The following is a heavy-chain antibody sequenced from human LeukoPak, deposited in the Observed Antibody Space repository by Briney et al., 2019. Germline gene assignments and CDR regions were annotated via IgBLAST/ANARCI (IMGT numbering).Heavy chain of an antibody. V-gene: IGHV4-4*07. CDR1: GGSISNYQ. Sequence: SETLSLTCTVSGGSISNYQWTWIRQPAGKGPEWIGQIHSSGSTNYNPPLKSRVTMSIDTPERQVSLTIRSVTAADAALYYCARRDISTGWSFDSWGQGTLFTVSS. CDR2: IHSSGST. D-gene: IGHD6-19*01. CDR3: ARRDISTGWSFDS. J-gene: IGHJ4*02.